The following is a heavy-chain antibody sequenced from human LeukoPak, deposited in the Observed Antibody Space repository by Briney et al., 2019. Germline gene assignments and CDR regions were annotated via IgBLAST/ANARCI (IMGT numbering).Heavy chain of an antibody. V-gene: IGHV5-51*01. CDR2: IYPGDSDT. J-gene: IGHJ4*02. CDR1: GYSFTSYW. CDR3: ARHRSYYDILTGYLDY. D-gene: IGHD3-9*01. Sequence: SGASLKISCKGSGYSFTSYWIGWVRQLPGKGLEWMGIIYPGDSDTRYSPSFQGQVTISADKSISTAYLQWSSLKASDTAMYYCARHRSYYDILTGYLDYWGQGTLVTVSS.